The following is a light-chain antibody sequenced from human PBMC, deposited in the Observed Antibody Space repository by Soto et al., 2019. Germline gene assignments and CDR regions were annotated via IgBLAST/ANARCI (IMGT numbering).Light chain of an antibody. Sequence: ESMLTQSPGTLSLYPGERATLSCRARQSVSGNYIAWYQQKPGQAPRLLILGASSRATGIPDRLSRSGSETDLTLTISRLEREVYAVYYCQQYGGSFGGGKMVEIK. V-gene: IGKV3-20*01. CDR2: GAS. J-gene: IGKJ4*01. CDR1: QSVSGNY. CDR3: QQYGGS.